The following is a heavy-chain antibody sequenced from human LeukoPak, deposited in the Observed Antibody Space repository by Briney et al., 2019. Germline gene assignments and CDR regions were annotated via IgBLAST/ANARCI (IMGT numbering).Heavy chain of an antibody. CDR3: ARQQLWFFPPDY. CDR1: GGSISSSNW. D-gene: IGHD5-18*01. V-gene: IGHV4-4*02. CDR2: IYYSGST. J-gene: IGHJ4*02. Sequence: SGTLSLTYVVSGGSISSSNWWSWVRQPPGKGLEWIGYIYYSGSTNYNPSLKSRVTISVDTSKNQFSLKLSSVTAADTAVYYCARQQLWFFPPDYWGQGTLVTVSS.